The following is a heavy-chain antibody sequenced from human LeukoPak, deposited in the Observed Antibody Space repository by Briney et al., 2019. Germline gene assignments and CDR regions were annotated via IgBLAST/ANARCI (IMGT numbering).Heavy chain of an antibody. J-gene: IGHJ3*02. D-gene: IGHD5-18*01. CDR1: GYTFTNYG. CDR3: ASGSPLGYSYGSDAFDI. Sequence: GASVKVSCKASGYTFTNYGVSWVRQAPGQGLEWMGWISAYNGNTNYAQKLQGRVTMTTDTSTSTAYMELRSLRSDDTAVYYCASGSPLGYSYGSDAFDIWGQGTMVTVSS. V-gene: IGHV1-18*01. CDR2: ISAYNGNT.